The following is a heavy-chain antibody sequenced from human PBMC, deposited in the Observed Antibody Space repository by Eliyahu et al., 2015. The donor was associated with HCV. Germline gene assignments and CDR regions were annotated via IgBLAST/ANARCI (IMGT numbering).Heavy chain of an antibody. D-gene: IGHD3-16*01. CDR2: INPXGGXT. J-gene: IGHJ4*02. CDR1: GYTFTSYY. CDR3: ARDLRGRQIDY. V-gene: IGHV1-46*01. Sequence: QVQLVQSGTEVKKPGASXKVSCKASGYTFTSYYMHWVRQAPGQGLXWMGIINPXGGXTSYAQKFQGRVTMTRDTSTSTVYMELSSLRSEDTAVYYCARDLRGRQIDYWGQGTLVTVSS.